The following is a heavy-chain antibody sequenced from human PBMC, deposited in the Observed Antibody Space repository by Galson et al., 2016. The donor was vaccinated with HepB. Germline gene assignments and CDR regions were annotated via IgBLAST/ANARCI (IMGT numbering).Heavy chain of an antibody. V-gene: IGHV3-74*01. Sequence: SLRLSCAASGFTFSSYWMHWVRQAPGKGLVWVSFINNDGSSTTYADSVKGRFTISRDNAKNTLFLQINSLKAEDTAVYYCARSSSWYPYFFDYRGQGTLVTVSS. CDR1: GFTFSSYW. CDR3: ARSSSWYPYFFDY. J-gene: IGHJ4*02. D-gene: IGHD6-13*01. CDR2: INNDGSST.